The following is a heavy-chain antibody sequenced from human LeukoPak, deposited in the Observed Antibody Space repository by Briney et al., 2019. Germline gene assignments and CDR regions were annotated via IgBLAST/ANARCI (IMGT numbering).Heavy chain of an antibody. CDR2: IKQDGSEK. Sequence: PGGSLRLSCAASGFTFSSYWMSWVRQAPGKGLEWVANIKQDGSEKYYVDSVKGRFTISRDNAKNSLYLQMNSLRAEDTAVYYCARDPPDNCGGDCSIDYWGQGTLVTVSS. V-gene: IGHV3-7*01. CDR1: GFTFSSYW. J-gene: IGHJ4*02. CDR3: ARDPPDNCGGDCSIDY. D-gene: IGHD2-21*02.